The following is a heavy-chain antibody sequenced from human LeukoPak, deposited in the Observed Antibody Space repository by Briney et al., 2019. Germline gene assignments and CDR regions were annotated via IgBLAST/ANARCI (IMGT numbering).Heavy chain of an antibody. D-gene: IGHD6-13*01. CDR1: GFSFDDYG. V-gene: IGHV3-20*04. CDR3: ARGARGTNSWYFRY. Sequence: PGGSLRLSCAASGFSFDDYGMSWVRQAPGKGLEWVSGINWNGDTTAYADPVKGRFTISRDNAKNSLYLQLNSLRAEDTAWYYCARGARGTNSWYFRYWGQGTLVTVSS. CDR2: INWNGDTT. J-gene: IGHJ4*02.